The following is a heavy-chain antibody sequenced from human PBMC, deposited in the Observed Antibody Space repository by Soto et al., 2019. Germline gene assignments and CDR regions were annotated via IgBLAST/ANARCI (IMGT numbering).Heavy chain of an antibody. D-gene: IGHD2-2*01. V-gene: IGHV1-18*01. J-gene: IGHJ5*02. CDR3: ERASIVVVPDAIWP. CDR1: GYTFTSYG. CDR2: ISAYNGNT. Sequence: GASVKVSCKASGYTFTSYGISWVRQAPGQGLEWMGWISAYNGNTNYAQKLQGRVTMTTDTSTSTAYMELRSLRSDDTAVYYCERASIVVVPDAIWPWGQGTLVTVSS.